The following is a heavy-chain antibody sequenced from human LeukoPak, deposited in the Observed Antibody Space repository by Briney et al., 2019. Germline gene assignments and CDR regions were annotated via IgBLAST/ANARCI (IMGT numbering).Heavy chain of an antibody. D-gene: IGHD3-10*01. Sequence: SQTLSLTCTVSGGSISSGSYYWSWIRQPAGKGLEWIGYIYYSGSTNYNPSLKSRVTISVDTSKNQFSLKLSSVTAADTAVYYCARAYGSGKFFWFDPWGQGTLVTVSS. CDR2: IYYSGST. CDR1: GGSISSGSYY. V-gene: IGHV4-61*10. CDR3: ARAYGSGKFFWFDP. J-gene: IGHJ5*02.